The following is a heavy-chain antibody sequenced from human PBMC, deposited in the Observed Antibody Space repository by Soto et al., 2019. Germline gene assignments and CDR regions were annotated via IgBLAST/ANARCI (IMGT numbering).Heavy chain of an antibody. CDR1: GGSFSGYY. V-gene: IGHV4-34*01. CDR3: ARLRLGRYGMDV. D-gene: IGHD1-1*01. J-gene: IGHJ6*02. CDR2: INHSGST. Sequence: PSETLSLTCAVSGGSFSGYYWSWIRQPPGKGLEWIGEINHSGSTNYNPSIKSRVTISVDTSKKQFSRKLSSVTAADTAVYYCARLRLGRYGMDVWGQGTTVTVSS.